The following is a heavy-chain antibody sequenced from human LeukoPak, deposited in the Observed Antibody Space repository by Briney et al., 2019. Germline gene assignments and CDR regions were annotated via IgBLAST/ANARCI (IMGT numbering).Heavy chain of an antibody. CDR3: ARGAVVVAVTPYYYYGMDV. V-gene: IGHV4-34*01. D-gene: IGHD2-15*01. CDR1: GGSFSGYY. J-gene: IGHJ6*02. CDR2: INHSGST. Sequence: SETLSLTCAVYGGSFSGYYWSWIRQPPGKGLEWIGEINHSGSTNYNPSLKSRVTISVDTSKNQFSLKLSSVTAADTAVYYCARGAVVVAVTPYYYYGMDVWGQGTTVTVSS.